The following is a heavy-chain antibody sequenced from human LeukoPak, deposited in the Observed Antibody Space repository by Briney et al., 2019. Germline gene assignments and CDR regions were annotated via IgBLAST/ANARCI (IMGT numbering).Heavy chain of an antibody. CDR3: ARVTYYEILTGYYKGGDFDY. Sequence: SVKVSCKASGGTFSSYAISWVRQAPGQGLEWMGGIIPTFGTANYAQKFQGRVTITTDESTSTAYMELSSLRSEDTAVYYCARVTYYEILTGYYKGGDFDYWGQGTLVTVSS. CDR2: IIPTFGTA. CDR1: GGTFSSYA. V-gene: IGHV1-69*05. D-gene: IGHD3-9*01. J-gene: IGHJ4*02.